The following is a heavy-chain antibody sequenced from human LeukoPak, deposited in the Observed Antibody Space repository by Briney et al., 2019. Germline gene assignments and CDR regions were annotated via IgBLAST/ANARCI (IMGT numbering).Heavy chain of an antibody. CDR3: ARDLINYYDSSGYYYAFDI. CDR1: GGSISSYY. J-gene: IGHJ3*02. CDR2: IYYSGSP. V-gene: IGHV4-59*01. Sequence: ETLSLTCTVSGGSISSYYWSWIRQPPGKGLEWIGYIYYSGSPNYNPSLKSRVTISVDTSKNQFSLKLSSVTAADTAVYYCARDLINYYDSSGYYYAFDIWGQGTMVTVSS. D-gene: IGHD3-22*01.